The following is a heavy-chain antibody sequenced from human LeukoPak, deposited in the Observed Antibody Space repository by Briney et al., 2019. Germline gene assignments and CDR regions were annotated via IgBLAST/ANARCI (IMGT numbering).Heavy chain of an antibody. Sequence: TETLSLTCTVSGGSISDYYWNWMRQPPGKGLEWIGYIYYSGRTNYNPSLKSRVSISVDTSKNQFSLKLSSVTAADTAVYYCARDFRGSVDAFDIWGQGTMVAVSS. CDR2: IYYSGRT. J-gene: IGHJ3*02. V-gene: IGHV4-59*01. CDR1: GGSISDYY. CDR3: ARDFRGSVDAFDI.